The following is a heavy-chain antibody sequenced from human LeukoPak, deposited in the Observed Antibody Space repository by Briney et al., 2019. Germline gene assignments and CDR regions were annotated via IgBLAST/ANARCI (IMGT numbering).Heavy chain of an antibody. CDR1: GYIFTNYG. J-gene: IGHJ4*02. D-gene: IGHD4-17*01. V-gene: IGHV1-18*01. CDR2: ISAYNGNT. Sequence: ASVKVSCKASGYIFTNYGMSWVRQAPGQGLEWMGWISAYNGNTNYAQKLQGRLTMTTDTSTSTAYMELRSLRSDDTAVYYCARDHGVQAFDYWGQGTLVTVSS. CDR3: ARDHGVQAFDY.